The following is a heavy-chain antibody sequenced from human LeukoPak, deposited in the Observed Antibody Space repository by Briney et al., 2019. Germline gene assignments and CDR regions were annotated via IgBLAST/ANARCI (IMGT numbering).Heavy chain of an antibody. D-gene: IGHD4-11*01. CDR1: GFTFSSYA. CDR2: ISGSGGST. CDR3: ARDIGTVKGDY. V-gene: IGHV3-23*01. Sequence: GGSPRLSCGASGFTFSSYAMSWVRQAPGKGLEWVAGISGSGGSTYYADSVKGRFTNTRDNSKNTLDLSMNSQRAEDTPRCYFARDIGTVKGDYWGQGTLVTVSS. J-gene: IGHJ4*02.